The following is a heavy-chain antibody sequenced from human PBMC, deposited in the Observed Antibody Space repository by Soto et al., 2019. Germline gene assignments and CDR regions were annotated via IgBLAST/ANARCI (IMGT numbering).Heavy chain of an antibody. CDR3: AHRPGYCSSTSCYSFDP. Sequence: SGPTLVNPTQTLTLTCTFSGFSLSTSGVGVGWIRQPPGKALEWLALIYCNDDKRYSPSLKSRLTITKDTSKNQVVLTMTNMDPVDTATYYCAHRPGYCSSTSCYSFDPWGQGTLVTVSS. CDR2: IYCNDDK. D-gene: IGHD2-2*03. CDR1: GFSLSTSGVG. J-gene: IGHJ5*02. V-gene: IGHV2-5*01.